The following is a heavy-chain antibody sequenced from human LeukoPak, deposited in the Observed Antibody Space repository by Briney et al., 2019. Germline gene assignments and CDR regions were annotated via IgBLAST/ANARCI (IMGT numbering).Heavy chain of an antibody. CDR3: ARGRVIAAAGPPFDY. CDR2: ISAYNGNT. Sequence: ASVKVSCKASGYTFTSYGISWVRQAPGQGLEWMGWISAYNGNTNYAQKLQGRVTMTTDTSTSTAYMELRSLRSDDPAVYYCARGRVIAAAGPPFDYWGQGTLVTVSS. D-gene: IGHD6-13*01. V-gene: IGHV1-18*04. CDR1: GYTFTSYG. J-gene: IGHJ4*02.